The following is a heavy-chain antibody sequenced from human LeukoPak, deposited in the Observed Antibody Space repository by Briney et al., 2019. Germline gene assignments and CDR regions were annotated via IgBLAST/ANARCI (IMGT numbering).Heavy chain of an antibody. D-gene: IGHD6-19*01. J-gene: IGHJ4*02. CDR3: ARSLQYSNGWCGDY. Sequence: PGESLQISCQASGYSFVSYWIGWVRQLPGKGLEWMGLIYPGHSDTRYSPSFQGQVIISVDKSISTAYLQWSSLKASDTAMYYCARSLQYSNGWCGDYWGQGTLVTVSS. CDR2: IYPGHSDT. V-gene: IGHV5-51*01. CDR1: GYSFVSYW.